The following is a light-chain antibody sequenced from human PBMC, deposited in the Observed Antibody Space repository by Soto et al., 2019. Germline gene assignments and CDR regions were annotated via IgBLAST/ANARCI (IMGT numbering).Light chain of an antibody. Sequence: DIQMTQSPSTLSASVGDRVTITCRASQSISSWLAWYQQKPGKAPKLLIYDASSLESGVPSRFSGSGSGTEFTLTIGSLQPDDFVTYYCQQYSKYWTFGQGTKVEIK. V-gene: IGKV1-5*01. CDR1: QSISSW. CDR2: DAS. CDR3: QQYSKYWT. J-gene: IGKJ1*01.